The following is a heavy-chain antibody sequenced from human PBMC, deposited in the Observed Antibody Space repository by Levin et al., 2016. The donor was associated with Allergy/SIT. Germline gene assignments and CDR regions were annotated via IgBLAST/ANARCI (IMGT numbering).Heavy chain of an antibody. CDR3: ARDGPSGSSSFDL. J-gene: IGHJ4*02. V-gene: IGHV4-61*02. CDR2: IFTGGST. D-gene: IGHD1-26*01. Sequence: SETLSLTCTVSGGSISRSYDYWNWIRQPAGKELEWIGRIFTGGSTNYNPSFMGRLTVSLDTSKNQFSLTLTSVTAADAAVYFCARDGPSGSSSFDLWGQGTQVTVSS. CDR1: GGSISRSYDY.